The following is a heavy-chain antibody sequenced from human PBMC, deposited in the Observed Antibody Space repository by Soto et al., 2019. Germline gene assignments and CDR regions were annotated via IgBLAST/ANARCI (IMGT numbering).Heavy chain of an antibody. V-gene: IGHV1-2*02. D-gene: IGHD5-12*01. CDR3: ARQGSGSEYPQYFYYGMDV. Sequence: QVQLVQSGAEVEKPGASVKVSCKTSGYTFTAYYIHWVRQAPGQGLEWMGWINPNSGVANYAQNFQGRVTMTRDTSISTVYMELSKMRSEDTTVYYCARQGSGSEYPQYFYYGMDVCGQGTTVAASS. J-gene: IGHJ6*02. CDR1: GYTFTAYY. CDR2: INPNSGVA.